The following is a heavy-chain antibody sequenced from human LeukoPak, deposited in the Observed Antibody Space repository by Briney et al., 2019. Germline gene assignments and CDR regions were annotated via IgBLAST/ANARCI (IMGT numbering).Heavy chain of an antibody. J-gene: IGHJ4*02. V-gene: IGHV1-46*01. CDR3: ASEIAMTGYFDY. D-gene: IGHD6-19*01. Sequence: GASVKVSCKVSGYTLTELSMHWVRQAPGQGLEWMGVISPSGDSTTYAQKFQGRVTMTRDTSTNIVYMELSSLRSEDTAVYYCASEIAMTGYFDYWGQGTLVTVSS. CDR2: ISPSGDST. CDR1: GYTLTELS.